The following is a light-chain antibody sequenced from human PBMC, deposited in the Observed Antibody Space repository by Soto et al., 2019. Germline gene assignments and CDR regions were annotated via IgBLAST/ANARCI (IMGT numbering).Light chain of an antibody. CDR1: QSVRSNF. Sequence: EIVLTQSPGTLSLSPGDTATLSCRASQSVRSNFLAWYQHKPGQAPRLLIHDAYSRATGIPDRFSGSGSDRDFTLTISRPEPEDFAVYYCQQYAGSPRTFGQGTKVDIK. V-gene: IGKV3-20*01. J-gene: IGKJ2*01. CDR3: QQYAGSPRT. CDR2: DAY.